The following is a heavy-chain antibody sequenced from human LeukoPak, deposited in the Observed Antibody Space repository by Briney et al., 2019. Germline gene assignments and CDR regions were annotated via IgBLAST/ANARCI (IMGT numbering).Heavy chain of an antibody. V-gene: IGHV3-23*01. CDR1: GLTFSSYV. D-gene: IGHD4-17*01. Sequence: GGSLRLSCAASGLTFSSYVMSWVRQAPGKGLEWVSAISGSGGSTYYADSVKGRFTISRDNSKNTLYLQMNSLRAEDTAVYYCAKDIYAYVTNCFFDYWGQGSLVTVSS. J-gene: IGHJ4*02. CDR2: ISGSGGST. CDR3: AKDIYAYVTNCFFDY.